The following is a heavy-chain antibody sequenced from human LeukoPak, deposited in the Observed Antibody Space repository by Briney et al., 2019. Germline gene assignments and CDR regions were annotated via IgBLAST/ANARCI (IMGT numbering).Heavy chain of an antibody. CDR1: GYTFTSYG. D-gene: IGHD3-9*01. Sequence: ASVNVSCKASGYTFTSYGISWVRQAPGQGLEWMGWINPNSGGTNYAQKFQGWVTMTRDTSISTAYMELSRLRSDDTAVYYCARDSRRLDYDILTGLMRGDGTDVWGQGTTVTVSS. CDR3: ARDSRRLDYDILTGLMRGDGTDV. V-gene: IGHV1-2*04. CDR2: INPNSGGT. J-gene: IGHJ6*02.